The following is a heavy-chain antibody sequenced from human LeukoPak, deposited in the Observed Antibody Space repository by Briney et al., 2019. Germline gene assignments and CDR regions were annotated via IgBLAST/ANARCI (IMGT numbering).Heavy chain of an antibody. CDR1: GGSISSSSYY. Sequence: SETLSLTCTVSGGSISSSSYYWGWIRQPPGKGLEWIGSIYYSGSTYYNPSLKSRVTISVDTSKNQFSLKLSSVTAADTAVYYCARAYKVRGVISGRPFYFDYWGQGTLVTVSS. J-gene: IGHJ4*02. CDR3: ARAYKVRGVISGRPFYFDY. D-gene: IGHD3-10*01. CDR2: IYYSGST. V-gene: IGHV4-39*07.